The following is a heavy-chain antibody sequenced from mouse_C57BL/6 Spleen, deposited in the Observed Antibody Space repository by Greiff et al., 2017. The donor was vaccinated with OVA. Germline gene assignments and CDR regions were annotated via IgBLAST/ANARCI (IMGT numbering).Heavy chain of an antibody. V-gene: IGHV5-6*02. Sequence: DVMLVESGGDLVKPGGSLKLSCAASGFTFSSYGMSWVRQTPDKRLEWVATISSGGSYTYYPDSVKGRFTISRDNAKNTLYLQMSSLKSEDTAMYYCARHYGYYFYYWGQGTTLTVSS. CDR3: ARHYGYYFYY. CDR2: ISSGGSYT. J-gene: IGHJ2*01. CDR1: GFTFSSYG. D-gene: IGHD1-1*02.